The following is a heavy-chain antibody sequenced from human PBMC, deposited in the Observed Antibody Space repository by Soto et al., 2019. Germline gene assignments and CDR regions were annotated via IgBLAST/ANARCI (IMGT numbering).Heavy chain of an antibody. J-gene: IGHJ4*02. CDR1: GYTFPRYA. D-gene: IGHD3-9*01. Sequence: ASVKVSCKASGYTFPRYAMNWVRQAPGQSPEWMGWINPGNGNTKYSQRFQGRVTITRDTSASTAYMELSSLTSEDTAVYYGARRGALTSYYYGYYFDFWGPGALVTVSS. CDR2: INPGNGNT. CDR3: ARRGALTSYYYGYYFDF. V-gene: IGHV1-3*01.